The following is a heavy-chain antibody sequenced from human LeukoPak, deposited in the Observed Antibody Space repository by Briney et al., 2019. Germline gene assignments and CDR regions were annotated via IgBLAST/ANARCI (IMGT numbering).Heavy chain of an antibody. CDR1: IGSLNTYF. CDR2: IYYSGST. Sequence: PSETLSLTCTVSIGSLNTYFWTWIRQPPGKGLEWIGYIYYSGSTNYNPSLKSRVTISVDTSKNQFSLKLSSVTAADTAVYYCARLWSRNWFDPWGQGTLVTVSS. J-gene: IGHJ5*02. V-gene: IGHV4-59*08. CDR3: ARLWSRNWFDP. D-gene: IGHD3-10*01.